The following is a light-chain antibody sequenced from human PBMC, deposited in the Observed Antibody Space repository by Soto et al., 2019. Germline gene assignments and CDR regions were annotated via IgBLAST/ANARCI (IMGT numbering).Light chain of an antibody. J-gene: IGKJ1*01. Sequence: EIVLTQSPGTLSFSPGERSTLSCRSSQSFGSTYLAWYQQKPGQAPRLLIYGASSRATGIPDRFSGSGSGTDLTLTISRLEPEDFAVYYCQQYGSSPPTFGQGTKVDIK. V-gene: IGKV3-20*01. CDR2: GAS. CDR1: QSFGSTY. CDR3: QQYGSSPPT.